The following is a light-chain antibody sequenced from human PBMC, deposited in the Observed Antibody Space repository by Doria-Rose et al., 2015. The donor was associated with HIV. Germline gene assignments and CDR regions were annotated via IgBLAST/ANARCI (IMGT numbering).Light chain of an antibody. J-gene: IGKJ1*01. CDR3: HQYGTSWT. CDR1: QGFSSTY. Sequence: TQPPGTLSLSPGERATLSCRASQGFSSTYLAWYQQKPGQAPSLLIYDGSTRATGIPDRFSASGSGTDFTLTINRLEPEDFALYYCHQYGTSWTFGQGTKVEI. V-gene: IGKV3-20*01. CDR2: DGS.